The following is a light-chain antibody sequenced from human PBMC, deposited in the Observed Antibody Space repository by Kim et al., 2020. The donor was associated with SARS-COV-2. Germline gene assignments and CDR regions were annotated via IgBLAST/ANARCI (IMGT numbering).Light chain of an antibody. CDR1: KLGDKY. CDR2: QDS. Sequence: SYELTQPPSVSVSPGQTASITCSGEKLGDKYACWYQQKPGQSPVPVIYQDSKRPSGIPERFSGSNSGNTATLTISGTQAMDEADYYCQAWDSSRGVFGGG. V-gene: IGLV3-1*01. J-gene: IGLJ3*02. CDR3: QAWDSSRGV.